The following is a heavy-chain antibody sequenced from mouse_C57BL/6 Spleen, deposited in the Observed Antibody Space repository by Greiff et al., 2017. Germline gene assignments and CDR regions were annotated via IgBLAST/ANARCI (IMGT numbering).Heavy chain of an antibody. D-gene: IGHD2-3*01. V-gene: IGHV8-12*01. CDR1: GFSLSTSGMG. CDR3: ARRGVEGYPFAY. CDR2: IYWDDDK. J-gene: IGHJ3*01. Sequence: QVTLKVSGPGILQSSQTLSLSCSFSGFSLSTSGMGVSWLRQPSGKGLEWLAHIYWDDDKRYHPSLKSRLTISKEPSSNQVILKVTRVDTADTATYYCARRGVEGYPFAYWGQGTLVTVAA.